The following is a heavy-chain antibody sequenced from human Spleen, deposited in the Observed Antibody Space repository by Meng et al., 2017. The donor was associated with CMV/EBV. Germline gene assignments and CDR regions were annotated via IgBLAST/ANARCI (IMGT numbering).Heavy chain of an antibody. CDR2: IYYSGST. J-gene: IGHJ6*02. D-gene: IGHD3/OR15-3a*01. CDR3: ARGGLDSRYYYYYYGMDV. V-gene: IGHV4-59*01. CDR1: GGSISSYY. Sequence: GSLRLSCTVSGGSISSYYWSWIRQPPGKGLEWIGYIYYSGSTNYNPSLKSRVTISVDTSKNQFSLKLSSVTAADTAVYYCARGGLDSRYYYYYYGMDVWGQGTTVTVSS.